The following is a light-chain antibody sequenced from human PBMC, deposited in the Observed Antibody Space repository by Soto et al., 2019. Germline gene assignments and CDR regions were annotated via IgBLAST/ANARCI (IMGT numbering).Light chain of an antibody. V-gene: IGLV3-21*04. J-gene: IGLJ2*01. CDR1: NIGSKS. CDR3: QVWDSSSDHVV. CDR2: YDS. Sequence: SSELTQPPSVSVAPGKTARITCGGNNIGSKSVHWYQQKPGQAPVRVIYYDSDRPSGIPERFSGSNSGNTATLTISRVEAGDEADYYCQVWDSSSDHVVFGGGTTVTVL.